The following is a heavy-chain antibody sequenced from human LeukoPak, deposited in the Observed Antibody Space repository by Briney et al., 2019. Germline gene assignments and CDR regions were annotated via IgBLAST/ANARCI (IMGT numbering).Heavy chain of an antibody. Sequence: GESLKISCKGSGYSFTTYWIGWVRQMPGRGLEWMGIIYPGDSDTKYSPAFQGQVTISADRSINTAYLQWSSLKASDTAMYYCAKQRHVWGSFDYWGRGTLVTVSS. D-gene: IGHD3-16*01. CDR1: GYSFTTYW. CDR2: IYPGDSDT. V-gene: IGHV5-51*01. J-gene: IGHJ4*02. CDR3: AKQRHVWGSFDY.